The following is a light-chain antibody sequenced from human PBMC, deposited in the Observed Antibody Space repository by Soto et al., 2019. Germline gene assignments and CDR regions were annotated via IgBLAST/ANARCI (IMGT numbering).Light chain of an antibody. Sequence: DIQLTQSPSFLSASVGDRVTITCRARQGISSYLAWYQQKPGKAPKLLIHAASTLQSGVPSRFSGSGSGTEFTLTISSLQPEDFATYYCQQLNNYPRTFGQGTKVEI. CDR1: QGISSY. CDR2: AAS. V-gene: IGKV1-9*01. CDR3: QQLNNYPRT. J-gene: IGKJ1*01.